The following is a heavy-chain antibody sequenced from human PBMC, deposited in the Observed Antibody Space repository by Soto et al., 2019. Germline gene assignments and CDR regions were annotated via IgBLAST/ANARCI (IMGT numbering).Heavy chain of an antibody. CDR1: GYTFTSYG. J-gene: IGHJ2*01. V-gene: IGHV1-18*01. Sequence: QVQLVQSGAEVKKPGASVKVSCKASGYTFTSYGISWVRQAPGQGLEWMGWISAYNGNTNYAQKLQGRVTMTIDTCTITVYMELRSLRSDDTARHFSARAESTVVTRWSFDLWGRGTLVTVSS. CDR2: ISAYNGNT. D-gene: IGHD4-17*01. CDR3: ARAESTVVTRWSFDL.